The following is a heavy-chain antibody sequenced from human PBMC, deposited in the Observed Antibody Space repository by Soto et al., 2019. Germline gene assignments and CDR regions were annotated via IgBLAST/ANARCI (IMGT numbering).Heavy chain of an antibody. V-gene: IGHV3-30*18. D-gene: IGHD3-10*01. J-gene: IGHJ5*02. CDR2: ISYDGSNK. CDR3: AKDNSVCWFDP. CDR1: GFTFSSYG. Sequence: GGSLRLSCAASGFTFSSYGMHWVRQAPGKGLEWVAVISYDGSNKYYADSVKGRFTISRDNSKNTLYLQMNSLRAEDTAVYYCAKDNSVCWFDPWGQGTLVTVSS.